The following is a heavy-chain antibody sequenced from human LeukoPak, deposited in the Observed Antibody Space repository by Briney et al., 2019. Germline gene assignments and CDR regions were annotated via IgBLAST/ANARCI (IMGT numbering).Heavy chain of an antibody. CDR1: GGSISSYY. V-gene: IGHV4-59*01. J-gene: IGHJ4*02. Sequence: SETLSLTCTVSGGSISSYYWSWIRQPPGKGLEWIGYIYYSGSTNYNPSLKSRVTISVDTSKNQFSLKLSSVTAADTAVYYCARGYYYDSSSYPSFDYWGQGTLVTVSS. CDR3: ARGYYYDSSSYPSFDY. D-gene: IGHD3-22*01. CDR2: IYYSGST.